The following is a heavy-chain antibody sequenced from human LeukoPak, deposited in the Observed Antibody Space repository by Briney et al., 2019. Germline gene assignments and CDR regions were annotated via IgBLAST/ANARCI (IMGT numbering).Heavy chain of an antibody. D-gene: IGHD3-10*01. Sequence: ASVKVSCKASGYTFTSYYMHWVRQAPGQGLEWMGIINPSGGSTSYAQKFQGRVTMTRDTSTSTVYMELSSLRSEDTAVYYCARDLVPSSYYYGSGATGYWGQGTLVTVSS. V-gene: IGHV1-46*01. CDR3: ARDLVPSSYYYGSGATGY. CDR1: GYTFTSYY. J-gene: IGHJ4*02. CDR2: INPSGGST.